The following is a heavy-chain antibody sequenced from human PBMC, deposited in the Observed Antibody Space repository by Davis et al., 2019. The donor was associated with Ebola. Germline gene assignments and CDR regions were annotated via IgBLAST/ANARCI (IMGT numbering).Heavy chain of an antibody. CDR1: GYTFTTFG. Sequence: AASVKVSCKASGYTFTTFGISWVRQAPGQGLEWMGGMNPYSGNTNYAQKLQGRVTVTTDTSTSTAYMELRSLRSDDTAVYYCASDIAVAGTSYYYYGMDVWGQGTTVTVSS. V-gene: IGHV1-18*01. CDR2: MNPYSGNT. CDR3: ASDIAVAGTSYYYYGMDV. J-gene: IGHJ6*02. D-gene: IGHD6-19*01.